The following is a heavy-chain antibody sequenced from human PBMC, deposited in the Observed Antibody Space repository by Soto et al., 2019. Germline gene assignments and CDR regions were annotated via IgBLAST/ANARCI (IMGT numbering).Heavy chain of an antibody. CDR1: VFSLTTSGMC. V-gene: IGHV2-70*11. CDR3: ARIRASSSSCDY. D-gene: IGHD6-13*01. J-gene: IGHJ4*02. Sequence: SGPTLVNPTQTLTLTCTFSVFSLTTSGMCVGWIRQPPGKALEWLARIDWDDDKYYSTSLKTRLTISKDTSKNQVVLTMTNMDPVDTATYYCARIRASSSSCDYWGQGTLVTVSS. CDR2: IDWDDDK.